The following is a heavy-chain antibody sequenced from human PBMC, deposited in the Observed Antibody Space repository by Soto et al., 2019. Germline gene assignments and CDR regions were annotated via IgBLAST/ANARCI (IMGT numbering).Heavy chain of an antibody. D-gene: IGHD2-2*01. CDR2: INHSGST. CDR3: ASSDIVVVPAASYYYYGMDV. Sequence: QVQLQQWGAGLLKPSETLSLTCAVYGGSFSGYYWSWIRQPPGKGLEWIGEINHSGSTNYNPSLKSRVTISVDTSKNQFSLKLSSVTAADTAVYYCASSDIVVVPAASYYYYGMDVWGQGTTVTVSS. CDR1: GGSFSGYY. V-gene: IGHV4-34*01. J-gene: IGHJ6*02.